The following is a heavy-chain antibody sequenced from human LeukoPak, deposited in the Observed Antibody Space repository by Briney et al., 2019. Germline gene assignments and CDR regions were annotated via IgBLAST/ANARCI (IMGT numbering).Heavy chain of an antibody. J-gene: IGHJ4*02. D-gene: IGHD4-23*01. Sequence: SETLSLTCAVSGYTFSSFYLCGLIRQPPGKGLEWIGSIYHSGSTYYNPSLKSRVTISVDTSKNQFSLKLSSVTAADTAVSYCARDQDYGGNSGFEYWGQGTLVTVSS. CDR2: IYHSGST. V-gene: IGHV4-38-2*02. CDR3: ARDQDYGGNSGFEY. CDR1: GYTFSSFYL.